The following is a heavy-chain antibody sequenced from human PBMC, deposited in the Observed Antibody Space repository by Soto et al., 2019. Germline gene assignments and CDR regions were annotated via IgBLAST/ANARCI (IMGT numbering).Heavy chain of an antibody. Sequence: PGESLKISCKGSGYSFNSYWISWVRQMPGKGLEWMGKIDPSDSYTNYSPSFQGHVTISADKSISTAYLQWSSLKASDTAMYYCTRRATTSNLYGMDVWGQGTTVTVSS. V-gene: IGHV5-10-1*01. CDR3: TRRATTSNLYGMDV. J-gene: IGHJ6*02. D-gene: IGHD1-26*01. CDR1: GYSFNSYW. CDR2: IDPSDSYT.